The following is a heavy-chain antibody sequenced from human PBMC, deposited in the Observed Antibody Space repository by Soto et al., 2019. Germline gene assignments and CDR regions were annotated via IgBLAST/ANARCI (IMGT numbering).Heavy chain of an antibody. V-gene: IGHV3-23*01. Sequence: GGSLRLSCAASGFTFSNAWMSWVRQAPGKGLEWVSAIGGSGITYYADSVKGRITISRDNSRNTVYLQMNSLRAEDTAVYYCARNSGYDYYDSTGIENWGQGTQVTVSS. D-gene: IGHD3-22*01. J-gene: IGHJ4*02. CDR3: ARNSGYDYYDSTGIEN. CDR1: GFTFSNAW. CDR2: IGGSGIT.